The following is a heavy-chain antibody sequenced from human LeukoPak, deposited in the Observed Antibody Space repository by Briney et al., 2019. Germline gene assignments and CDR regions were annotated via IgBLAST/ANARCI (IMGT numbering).Heavy chain of an antibody. CDR3: ARDLAAALLTSTTDYYGMDV. J-gene: IGHJ6*02. CDR1: GFSFYIHG. D-gene: IGHD6-13*01. CDR2: LYISNSYI. Sequence: GGSLTLFCGASGFSFYIHGVGWVRPAPGEGVGGVSSLYISNSYIYYADSVKGRFTISRDNAKISLYLQMNSLRAEDTAVYYCARDLAAALLTSTTDYYGMDVWGQGTTVTVSS. V-gene: IGHV3-21*01.